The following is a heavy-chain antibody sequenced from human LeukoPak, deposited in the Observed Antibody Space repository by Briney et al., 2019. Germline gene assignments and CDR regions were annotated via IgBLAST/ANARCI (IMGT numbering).Heavy chain of an antibody. CDR2: IYYSGST. J-gene: IGHJ4*02. CDR1: GGSISSYY. V-gene: IGHV4-59*12. Sequence: SETLSLTCTVSGGSISSYYWSWIRQPPGKGLEWIGYIYYSGSTNYNPSLKSRVTISVDTSKNQFSLKLSSVTAADTAVYYCAREGNYYDILTGYRTIFDYWGQGTLVTVSS. CDR3: AREGNYYDILTGYRTIFDY. D-gene: IGHD3-9*01.